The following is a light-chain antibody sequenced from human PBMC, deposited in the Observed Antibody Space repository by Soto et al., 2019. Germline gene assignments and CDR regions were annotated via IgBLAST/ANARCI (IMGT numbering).Light chain of an antibody. CDR1: ESIDSW. CDR3: QQYITYPWT. V-gene: IGKV1-5*03. J-gene: IGKJ1*01. Sequence: DIQMTQSPSALSASVGDRVTITCRASESIDSWLAWYQQKPGKAPKLLIHMASTLESGVPSRFSGSESGTEFTLTISRLQPDDFATYYCQQYITYPWTFGQGTTVEVK. CDR2: MAS.